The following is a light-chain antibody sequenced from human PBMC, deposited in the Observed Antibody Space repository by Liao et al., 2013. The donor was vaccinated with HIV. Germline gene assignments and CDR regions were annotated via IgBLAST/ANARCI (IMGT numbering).Light chain of an antibody. CDR1: NIGIKS. Sequence: SYELTQPPSVSVAPGKTARITCGGDNIGIKSVHWHQQKPGQAPVLVIYYDSDRPSGIPERFSGSNSGNTATLTISKVEAGDEADYYCQVWDSNSDHPWVFGGGTRLTVL. J-gene: IGLJ3*02. V-gene: IGLV3-21*01. CDR2: YDS. CDR3: QVWDSNSDHPWV.